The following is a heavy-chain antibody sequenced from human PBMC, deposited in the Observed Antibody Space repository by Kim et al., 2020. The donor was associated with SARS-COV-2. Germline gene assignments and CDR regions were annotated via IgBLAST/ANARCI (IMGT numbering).Heavy chain of an antibody. CDR1: GFTFNNYV. V-gene: IGHV3-30-3*01. D-gene: IGHD3-10*01. J-gene: IGHJ4*01. CDR2: ISKNGINK. CDR3: ARENMTGGASFDC. Sequence: GGSLRLSCAASGFTFNNYVMHWVRQAPGKGLEWVAGISKNGINKYYPDSAKGRFTISRDNSKNTLDLQMDSLRPEDTAVYYCARENMTGGASFDCWGQGTLVTVSS.